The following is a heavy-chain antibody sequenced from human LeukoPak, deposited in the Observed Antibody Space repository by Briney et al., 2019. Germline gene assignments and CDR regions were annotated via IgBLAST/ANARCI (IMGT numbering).Heavy chain of an antibody. CDR2: INHSGST. D-gene: IGHD3-9*01. Sequence: PPETLSPTCAVYGGSFSGYYWSWIRQPPGKGLEWIGEINHSGSTNYNPSLKSRVTISVDTSKNQFSLKLSSVTAADTAVYYCARGDVISSYFDYWGQGTLVTVSS. J-gene: IGHJ4*02. CDR1: GGSFSGYY. V-gene: IGHV4-34*01. CDR3: ARGDVISSYFDY.